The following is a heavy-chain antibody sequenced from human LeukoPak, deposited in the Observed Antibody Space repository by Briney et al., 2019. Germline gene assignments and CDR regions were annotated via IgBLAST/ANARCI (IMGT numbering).Heavy chain of an antibody. J-gene: IGHJ3*02. CDR2: IYHSGST. Sequence: SETLSLTCTVSGYSISSGYYWGWIRQPPGKGLEWIGSIYHSGSTYYNPSLKSRVTISVDTSKNQFSLKLSSVTAADTAVYYCARGRIAVAGGAFDIWGQGTMVTVSS. CDR3: ARGRIAVAGGAFDI. D-gene: IGHD6-19*01. CDR1: GYSISSGYY. V-gene: IGHV4-38-2*02.